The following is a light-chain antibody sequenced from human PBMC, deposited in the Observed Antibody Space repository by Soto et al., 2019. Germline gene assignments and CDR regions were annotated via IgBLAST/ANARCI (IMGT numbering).Light chain of an antibody. J-gene: IGKJ1*01. Sequence: ETVLTQSPGTLSLSPGERPTLSCRASQTIRRNYLAWYRQTPGQAPRLLIYGASNWATGIADRFSGSGSGTDFTLIISRLEPEDFALYYCQQYGSSPWTFGQGTKVEIK. V-gene: IGKV3-20*01. CDR3: QQYGSSPWT. CDR1: QTIRRNY. CDR2: GAS.